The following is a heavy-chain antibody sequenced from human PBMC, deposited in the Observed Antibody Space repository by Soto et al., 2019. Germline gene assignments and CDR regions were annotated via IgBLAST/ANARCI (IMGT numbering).Heavy chain of an antibody. V-gene: IGHV4-34*01. CDR3: ARRLAAIATHYFDS. J-gene: IGHJ4*01. D-gene: IGHD5-12*01. Sequence: QVQLQQWGAGLLKPSETLSLTCAVYGGSFSGYYWSWIRQPPGKGLEWIGEINHSGSTHYNSSLKTRVTVSVDTSMNQFSLKLSSVTAADTAVYYCARRLAAIATHYFDSWAQGTLVTVSS. CDR2: INHSGST. CDR1: GGSFSGYY.